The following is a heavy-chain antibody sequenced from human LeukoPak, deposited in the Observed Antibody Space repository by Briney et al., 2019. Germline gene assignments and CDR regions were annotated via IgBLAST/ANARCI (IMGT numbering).Heavy chain of an antibody. J-gene: IGHJ6*04. V-gene: IGHV4-34*01. CDR1: GGSFSGYY. D-gene: IGHD6-19*01. CDR2: INHSGST. Sequence: SETLSLTCAVYGGSFSGYYWSWIRQPPGKGLEWIGEINHSGSTNYNPSLKSRVTISVDTSKNQFSLKLSSVTAADTAVYYCARGGKQWLSPYNYYGMDVWGKGTTVTVSS. CDR3: ARGGKQWLSPYNYYGMDV.